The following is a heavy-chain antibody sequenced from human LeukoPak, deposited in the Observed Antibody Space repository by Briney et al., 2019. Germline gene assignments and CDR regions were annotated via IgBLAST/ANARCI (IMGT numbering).Heavy chain of an antibody. CDR3: ARGLVAAGTDY. Sequence: SETLSLTCAVSGGSTTSGNWWSWVRRPPGKGLEWIGQIYHSGSTNYNPSLKSRVTISVEKSKNQFSLNLTSVTAADTAVYYCARGLVAAGTDYRGQGTLVTVSS. CDR1: GGSTTSGNW. CDR2: IYHSGST. D-gene: IGHD6-13*01. J-gene: IGHJ4*02. V-gene: IGHV4-4*02.